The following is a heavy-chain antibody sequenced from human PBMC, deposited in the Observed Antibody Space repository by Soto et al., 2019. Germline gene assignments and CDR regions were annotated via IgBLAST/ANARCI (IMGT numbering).Heavy chain of an antibody. V-gene: IGHV4-59*01. Sequence: SETLSLTCTVSGGSISSYYWSWIRQPPGKGLEWIGYIYYSGSTNYNPSLKSRVTISVDTSKNQFSLKLSSVTAADTAVYYCARGSYDHYFDYWGQGTLVTVSS. CDR2: IYYSGST. CDR1: GGSISSYY. J-gene: IGHJ4*02. D-gene: IGHD1-26*01. CDR3: ARGSYDHYFDY.